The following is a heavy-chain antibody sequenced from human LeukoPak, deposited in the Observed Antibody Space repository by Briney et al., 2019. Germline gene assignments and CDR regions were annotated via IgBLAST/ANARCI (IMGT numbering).Heavy chain of an antibody. D-gene: IGHD6-6*01. CDR3: ARHIAARPNYYYYYMDV. CDR1: GYSFTSYW. CDR2: IYPGDSDT. V-gene: IGHV5-51*01. Sequence: GESLKISCKGSGYSFTSYWIGWVRQMPGKGLEWVGIIYPGDSDTRYSPSFQGQVTISADKSISTAYLQWSSLKASDTAMYYCARHIAARPNYYYYYMDVWGKGTTVTVSS. J-gene: IGHJ6*03.